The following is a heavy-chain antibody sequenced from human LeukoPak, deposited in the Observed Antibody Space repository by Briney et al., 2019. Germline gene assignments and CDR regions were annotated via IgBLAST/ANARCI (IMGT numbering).Heavy chain of an antibody. J-gene: IGHJ6*03. Sequence: GASVKVSCKASGGTFSSYTISWVRQAPGQGLEWIGRIIPVLGIANYAQKFQGRVTITADKSTSTAYMELSSLRSEDTAVYYCAGTIAARRLYYYYMDVWGKGTTVTVSS. V-gene: IGHV1-69*02. D-gene: IGHD6-6*01. CDR2: IIPVLGIA. CDR3: AGTIAARRLYYYYMDV. CDR1: GGTFSSYT.